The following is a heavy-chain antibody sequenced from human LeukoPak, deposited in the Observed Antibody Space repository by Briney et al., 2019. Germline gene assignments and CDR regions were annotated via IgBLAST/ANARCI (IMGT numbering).Heavy chain of an antibody. CDR1: GFTFSSYA. CDR2: ISGRGGST. Sequence: GGSLRLSCAASGFTFSSYAMSWVRQAPGKGLEWVSAISGRGGSTYYADSVKGRFTISRDNSKNTLYLQMNSLRAEDTAVYYCAKDKYVWGSYRYSLIDYWGQGTLVTVSS. V-gene: IGHV3-23*01. CDR3: AKDKYVWGSYRYSLIDY. D-gene: IGHD3-16*02. J-gene: IGHJ4*02.